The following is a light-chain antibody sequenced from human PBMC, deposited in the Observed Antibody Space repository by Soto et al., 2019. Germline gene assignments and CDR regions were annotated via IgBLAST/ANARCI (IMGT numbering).Light chain of an antibody. V-gene: IGLV2-14*03. CDR2: EVF. Sequence: QSALTQPASVSGSPGQSITISCTGTSSDIGAYDYVSWYQQHPGKAPKLMIYEVFRRPSGISDRFSGSKSGNTASLTISGLQAEDGADYYCCSYTTTSTFVFGGGTKLTVL. CDR1: SSDIGAYDY. CDR3: CSYTTTSTFV. J-gene: IGLJ2*01.